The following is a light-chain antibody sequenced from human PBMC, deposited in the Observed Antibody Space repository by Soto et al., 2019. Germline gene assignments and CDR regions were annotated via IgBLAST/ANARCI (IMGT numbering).Light chain of an antibody. CDR3: QQRSNWPLS. J-gene: IGKJ2*01. V-gene: IGKV3-11*01. CDR1: QSVSSY. CDR2: DAS. Sequence: EIVLTQSPATPSLSPGERATLSSRASQSVSSYLAWYQQKPGQAPRLLIYDASNRDTGIPARFSGSGSGTVFTLTISCLAPEDFAIYYCQQRSNWPLSFGQGTKLEIK.